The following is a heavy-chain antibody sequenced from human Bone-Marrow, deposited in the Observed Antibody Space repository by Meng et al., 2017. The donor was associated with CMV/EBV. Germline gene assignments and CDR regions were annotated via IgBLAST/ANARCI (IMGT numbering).Heavy chain of an antibody. CDR1: GFTFSSYS. J-gene: IGHJ5*02. D-gene: IGHD3/OR15-3a*01. Sequence: GGSLRLSCAASGFTFSSYSMNWVRQAPGKGLEWVSSISSSSSYIYYADSVRGRFTISRDNAKNSLYLQMSSLRAEDTAVYYCARGLRTGLNWFDPWGQGTLVTVSS. CDR2: ISSSSSYI. V-gene: IGHV3-21*01. CDR3: ARGLRTGLNWFDP.